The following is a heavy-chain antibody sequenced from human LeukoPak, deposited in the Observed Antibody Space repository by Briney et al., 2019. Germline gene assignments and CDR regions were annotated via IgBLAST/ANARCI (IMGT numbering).Heavy chain of an antibody. CDR3: ARVLRGYCSSTSCSSPVYNWFDP. Sequence: SVKVSCKASGGTFSSYAISWVRQAPGQGLEWMGGIIPIFGTANYAQKFQGRVTITTDESTSTAYMELSSLRSEDTAVYYCARVLRGYCSSTSCSSPVYNWFDPWGQGTLVTVSS. D-gene: IGHD2-2*01. V-gene: IGHV1-69*05. J-gene: IGHJ5*02. CDR2: IIPIFGTA. CDR1: GGTFSSYA.